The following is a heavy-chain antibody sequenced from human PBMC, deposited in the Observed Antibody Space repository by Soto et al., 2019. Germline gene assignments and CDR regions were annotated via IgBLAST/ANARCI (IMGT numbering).Heavy chain of an antibody. Sequence: GASVKVSCKASGYPFSDNQIHWLRRAPGQGLEWMGRINPKSDDTNYAQKFQGRVTMTRDTSIDTAYLELTGLTSDDTATYYCARKHSLDYIRWGLDPWGQGTLVTV. CDR1: GYPFSDNQ. J-gene: IGHJ5*02. CDR2: INPKSDDT. D-gene: IGHD4-4*01. CDR3: ARKHSLDYIRWGLDP. V-gene: IGHV1-2*02.